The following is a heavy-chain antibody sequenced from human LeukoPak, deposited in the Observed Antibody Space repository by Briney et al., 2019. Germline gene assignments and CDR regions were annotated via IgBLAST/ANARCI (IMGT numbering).Heavy chain of an antibody. J-gene: IGHJ4*02. V-gene: IGHV3-9*01. CDR3: AKGVVATISENFDY. Sequence: PGGSLRLSCAASGFTFDDYAMHWVRQAPGKGLEWVSGISWNSGSIGYADSVKGRFTISRDNAKNSLYLQMNSLRAEGTALYYCAKGVVATISENFDYWGQGTLVTVSS. D-gene: IGHD5-12*01. CDR2: ISWNSGSI. CDR1: GFTFDDYA.